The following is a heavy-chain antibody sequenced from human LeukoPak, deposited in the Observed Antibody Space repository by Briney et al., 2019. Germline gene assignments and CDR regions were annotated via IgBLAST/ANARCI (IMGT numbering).Heavy chain of an antibody. J-gene: IGHJ4*02. Sequence: GGSLRLSCAASGFTFSSYAMSWVRQAPGRGLEWVSAISGSGGSTYYADSVKGRFTISRDNSKNTLYLQMNSLRAEDTAVYYCAKTNPPDGGAKYFDYWGQGTLVTVPS. D-gene: IGHD1-26*01. CDR1: GFTFSSYA. CDR2: ISGSGGST. CDR3: AKTNPPDGGAKYFDY. V-gene: IGHV3-23*01.